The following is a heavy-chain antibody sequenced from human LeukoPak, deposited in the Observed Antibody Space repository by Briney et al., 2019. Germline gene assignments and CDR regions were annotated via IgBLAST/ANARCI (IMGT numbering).Heavy chain of an antibody. J-gene: IGHJ4*02. Sequence: GGSLRLSCAASGFTFSSYAMSWVRQAPGKGLEWVSAISGSGGTTYYADSVKGRFTISRDNSNNTLYLQMNSLRADDTAVYYCARDFEYYDSSGYPYYWGQGTLVTVSS. V-gene: IGHV3-23*01. CDR2: ISGSGGTT. CDR1: GFTFSSYA. D-gene: IGHD3-22*01. CDR3: ARDFEYYDSSGYPYY.